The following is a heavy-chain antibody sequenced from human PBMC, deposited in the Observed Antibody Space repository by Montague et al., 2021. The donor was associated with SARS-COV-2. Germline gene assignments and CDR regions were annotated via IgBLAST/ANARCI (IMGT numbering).Heavy chain of an antibody. CDR1: GASISSHY. V-gene: IGHV4-59*11. CDR2: IYYSGTT. D-gene: IGHD6-25*01. Sequence: SETLSLTCSVSGASISSHYWSWIRQSPGKGLEWIGYIYYSGTTIYSPSLESRVTISVDTSSNVFSLKLRSVTAADTAIYYCARYEAAADAFDIWGQGTVVTVS. CDR3: ARYEAAADAFDI. J-gene: IGHJ3*02.